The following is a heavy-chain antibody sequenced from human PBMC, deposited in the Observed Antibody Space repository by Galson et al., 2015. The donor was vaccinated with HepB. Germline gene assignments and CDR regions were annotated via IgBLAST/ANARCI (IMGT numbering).Heavy chain of an antibody. D-gene: IGHD1-26*01. J-gene: IGHJ4*02. CDR2: ISDSGGST. V-gene: IGHV3-23*01. CDR1: GFTFSSNA. Sequence: SLRLSCAASGFTFSSNAMSWVRQAPGKGLEWVSAISDSGGSTYYADSVKGRFTISRDNSKNTLYLQMNSLRAEDTAVYYCAKEEGGGYYYFDYWGQGTLVTVSS. CDR3: AKEEGGGYYYFDY.